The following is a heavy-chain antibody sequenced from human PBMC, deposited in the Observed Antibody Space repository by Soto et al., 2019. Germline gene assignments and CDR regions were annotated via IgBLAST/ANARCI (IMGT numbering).Heavy chain of an antibody. V-gene: IGHV4-34*01. D-gene: IGHD2-2*01. Sequence: QVQLQQWGAGLLKPSETLSLTCAVYGGSFSGYYWSWIRQPPGKGLEWIGEINHSGSTNYNPSLKSRVTISIDTSKNQFSLKLSSVTAADTAVYYCASVGKYCSSTSCYFGRFDPWGQGTLVTVSS. CDR3: ASVGKYCSSTSCYFGRFDP. CDR1: GGSFSGYY. CDR2: INHSGST. J-gene: IGHJ5*02.